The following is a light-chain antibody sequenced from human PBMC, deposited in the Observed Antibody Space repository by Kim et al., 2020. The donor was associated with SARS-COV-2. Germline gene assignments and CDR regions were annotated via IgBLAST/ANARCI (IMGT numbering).Light chain of an antibody. CDR2: GAS. V-gene: IGKV3-15*01. CDR1: WKVSTN. CDR3: QQYNNWPPLT. Sequence: SPGERTARSGRASWKVSTNLAWYQQKPGQAPRLLMYGASTRAIGIPARFSGSGSGTEFTLTISSLQSEDFAVYYCQQYNNWPPLTFGGGTKVDIK. J-gene: IGKJ4*01.